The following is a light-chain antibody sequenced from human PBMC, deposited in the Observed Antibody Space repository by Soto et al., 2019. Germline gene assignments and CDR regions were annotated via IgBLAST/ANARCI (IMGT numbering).Light chain of an antibody. Sequence: EIVMTQSSATLSVSPGERATLSCRASQSVGSNLAWYQQKPGQAPRLLIYGASTRATGIPARFSGSGSGTEFTLTISSLQSEDFAVYYCQQYNNWPPATFGQGTKLEIK. CDR1: QSVGSN. CDR3: QQYNNWPPAT. V-gene: IGKV3D-15*01. CDR2: GAS. J-gene: IGKJ2*01.